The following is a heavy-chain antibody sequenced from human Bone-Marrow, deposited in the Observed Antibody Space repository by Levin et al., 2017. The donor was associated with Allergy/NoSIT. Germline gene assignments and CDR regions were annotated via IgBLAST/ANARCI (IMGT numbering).Heavy chain of an antibody. CDR1: GGSFSGYY. D-gene: IGHD2-2*01. Sequence: SETLSLTCAVYGGSFSGYYWSWIRQPPGKGLEWIGEINDSGSTNYNPSLKSRVTISVDTSKNQFSLKLSSVTAADTAVYYCARGRPYCWSSTSCYRYWYFDLWGRGTLVTVSS. CDR3: ARGRPYCWSSTSCYRYWYFDL. CDR2: INDSGST. V-gene: IGHV4-34*01. J-gene: IGHJ2*01.